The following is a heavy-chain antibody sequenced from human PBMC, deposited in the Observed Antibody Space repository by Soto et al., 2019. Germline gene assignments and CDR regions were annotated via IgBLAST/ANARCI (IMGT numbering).Heavy chain of an antibody. Sequence: SVKVSCKASGGTFSSYAISCVRQAPGQGLEWMGGIIPIFGTANYAQKFQGRVTITADESTSTAYMELSSLRSEDTAVYYCARVGVYDFWSGYHRYYFDYWGQGTLVTVSS. D-gene: IGHD3-3*01. CDR2: IIPIFGTA. CDR1: GGTFSSYA. CDR3: ARVGVYDFWSGYHRYYFDY. V-gene: IGHV1-69*13. J-gene: IGHJ4*02.